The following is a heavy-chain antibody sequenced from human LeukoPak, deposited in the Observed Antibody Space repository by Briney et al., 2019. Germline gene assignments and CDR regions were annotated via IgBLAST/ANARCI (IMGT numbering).Heavy chain of an antibody. D-gene: IGHD2-21*01. CDR1: GYSFTSYW. CDR2: IYPGDSDT. Sequence: GESLKISCKGSGYSFTSYWIGWVRKMPGEGLEWMGIIYPGDSDTRYSPSFQGQVTISADKSINTAYLQWSSLKASDTAMYYCARRLIASEPFDYWGQGTLVTVSS. J-gene: IGHJ4*02. V-gene: IGHV5-51*01. CDR3: ARRLIASEPFDY.